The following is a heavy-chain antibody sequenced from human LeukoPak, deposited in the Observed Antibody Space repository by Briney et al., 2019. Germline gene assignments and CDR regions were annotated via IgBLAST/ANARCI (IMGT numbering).Heavy chain of an antibody. V-gene: IGHV1-69*06. CDR2: IIPIFGTA. D-gene: IGHD5-18*01. CDR1: GGTFSSYA. CDR3: ARADPRSGYSKVNQFFFDY. Sequence: SVKVSCKASGGTFSSYAISWVRQAPGQGLEWMGGIIPIFGTANYAQKFQGRVTITADKSTSTAYMELSSLRSEDTAVYYCARADPRSGYSKVNQFFFDYWGQGTLVTVSS. J-gene: IGHJ4*02.